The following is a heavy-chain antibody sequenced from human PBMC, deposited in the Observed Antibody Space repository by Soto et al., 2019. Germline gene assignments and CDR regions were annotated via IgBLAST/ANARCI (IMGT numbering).Heavy chain of an antibody. Sequence: PGGSLRLSCAASGFTFSSYWMHWARQAPGKGLVWVSRINSDGSSTSYADSVKGRFTISRDNAKNTLYLQMNSLRAEGPAVYYCASDFRVSTISTYYGMDVWGQGTTVTVSS. D-gene: IGHD5-12*01. J-gene: IGHJ6*02. CDR3: ASDFRVSTISTYYGMDV. CDR2: INSDGSST. V-gene: IGHV3-74*01. CDR1: GFTFSSYW.